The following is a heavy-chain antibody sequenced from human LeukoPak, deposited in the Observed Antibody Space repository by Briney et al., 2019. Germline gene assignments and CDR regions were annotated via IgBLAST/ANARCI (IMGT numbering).Heavy chain of an antibody. CDR2: IYYSGST. CDR3: ARRPRGGWYWYFDL. CDR1: GGSISSCY. J-gene: IGHJ2*01. V-gene: IGHV4-59*12. D-gene: IGHD6-19*01. Sequence: PSESLSLTCTVSGGSISSCYWSWIRQPPGKGLEWIGYIYYSGSTNYSPSLKSRVTISVDTSKNQFSLKLSSVTAADTAVFYCARRPRGGWYWYFDLWGRGTLVTVSS.